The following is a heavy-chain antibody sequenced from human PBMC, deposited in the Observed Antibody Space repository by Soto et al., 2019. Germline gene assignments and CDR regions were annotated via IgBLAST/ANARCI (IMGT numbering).Heavy chain of an antibody. J-gene: IGHJ2*01. D-gene: IGHD3-22*01. CDR2: IYWDDDK. CDR3: AHLTHFFESSAYYWYFVL. Sequence: QITLKESGPTLVKPTQTLTLTCTFSGFSLSTSGVGVAWIRQPPGKALEWLALIYWDDDKRHSPSLKSRLTITKVSSKHQVVLTMINMDPVDIATYYCAHLTHFFESSAYYWYFVLWGRGTLVT. V-gene: IGHV2-5*02. CDR1: GFSLSTSGVG.